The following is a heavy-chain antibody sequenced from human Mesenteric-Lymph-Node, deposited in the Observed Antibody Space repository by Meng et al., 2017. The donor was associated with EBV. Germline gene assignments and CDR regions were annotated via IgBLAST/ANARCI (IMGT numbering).Heavy chain of an antibody. CDR3: AKRSGATETVDN. CDR1: GVTFSVYG. J-gene: IGHJ4*02. CDR2: ILSDGRDK. D-gene: IGHD1-26*01. V-gene: IGHV3-30*18. Sequence: VHGVESGGGVVQPGRSLRLSCAASGVTFSVYGMHWVRQAPGKGLEWVGVILSDGRDKYSTDSVKGRFTISRDNSKNMLFLQMNNLTPEDTAVYYCAKRSGATETVDNWGQGTLVTVSS.